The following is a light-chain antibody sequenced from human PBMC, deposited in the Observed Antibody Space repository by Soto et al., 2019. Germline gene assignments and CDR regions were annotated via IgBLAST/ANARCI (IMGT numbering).Light chain of an antibody. CDR3: QHYNSYSEA. Sequence: DIQRTQSPSTLSGSVGDRVTITCRASQTISSWLAWYQQKPGKAPKLLIYKASTLKSGVPSRFSGSGSGTEFTLTISILQPDDFATYYCQHYNSYSEAFGQGTKVDIK. J-gene: IGKJ1*01. CDR2: KAS. CDR1: QTISSW. V-gene: IGKV1-5*03.